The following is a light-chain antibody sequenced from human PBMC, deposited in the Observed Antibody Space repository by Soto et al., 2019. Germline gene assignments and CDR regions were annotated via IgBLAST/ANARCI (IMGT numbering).Light chain of an antibody. CDR3: QQYNNWPPLT. J-gene: IGKJ4*01. V-gene: IGKV3-15*01. CDR2: RAS. Sequence: EIVMTQSPATLSVSPGERATLSCRASQSVSSNLAWYQQKPGQAPRLLISRASTRSAGIPARFSGSGSLTEFNPTISSLQSEDFAVDYCQQYNNWPPLTFGGGTKVEIK. CDR1: QSVSSN.